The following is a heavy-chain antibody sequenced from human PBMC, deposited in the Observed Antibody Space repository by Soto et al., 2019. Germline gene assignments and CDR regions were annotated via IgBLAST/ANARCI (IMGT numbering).Heavy chain of an antibody. D-gene: IGHD3-22*01. CDR3: VSFYDSSGYFDY. J-gene: IGHJ4*02. V-gene: IGHV4-4*02. CDR1: GGYISSNNC. Sequence: QVQLQESGPGLVKTSGTLSLTCAVSGGYISSNNCWRWAGQPPGKVLEWVGEIYHSGSTNYNPSLKRRVTISEDKSKNQFCLNLSSVTAADTAVYYCVSFYDSSGYFDYWCQGTLVTVSS. CDR2: IYHSGST.